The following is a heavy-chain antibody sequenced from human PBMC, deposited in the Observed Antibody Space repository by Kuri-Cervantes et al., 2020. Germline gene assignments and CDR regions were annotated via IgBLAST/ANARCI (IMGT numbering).Heavy chain of an antibody. CDR1: GFTFSSYW. CDR3: AKERLVGGSYYYYFDY. Sequence: GESLKISCAASGFTFSSYWMSWVRQAPGKGLEWVANIKQDGSEKYYVDSVKGRFTISRDNAKNTLYLQMNSLRAEDTAVYYCAKERLVGGSYYYYFDYWGQGTLVTVSS. D-gene: IGHD1-26*01. V-gene: IGHV3-7*01. J-gene: IGHJ4*02. CDR2: IKQDGSEK.